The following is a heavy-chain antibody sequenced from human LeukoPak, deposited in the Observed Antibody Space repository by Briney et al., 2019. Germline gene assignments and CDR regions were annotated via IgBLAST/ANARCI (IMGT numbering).Heavy chain of an antibody. CDR2: IYYSGST. D-gene: IGHD2-2*01. J-gene: IGHJ5*02. Sequence: SQTLSLTCTVSGGSISSYYWSWIRQPPGKGLEWIGYIYYSGSTNYNPSLKSRVTISVDTSKNQFSLKLSSVTAADTAMYYCARSPYQLLSDIAYNWFDPRGQGTLVTVSS. CDR3: ARSPYQLLSDIAYNWFDP. V-gene: IGHV4-59*01. CDR1: GGSISSYY.